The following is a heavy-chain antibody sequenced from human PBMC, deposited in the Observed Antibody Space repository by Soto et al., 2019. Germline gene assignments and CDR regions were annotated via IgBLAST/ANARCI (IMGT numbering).Heavy chain of an antibody. J-gene: IGHJ4*02. D-gene: IGHD2-8*01. CDR2: IYNGGRT. CDR3: ARAPVGMDSINFFDH. CDR1: GDSISSDGYH. V-gene: IGHV4-30-4*01. Sequence: SETLSLTCTVSGDSISSDGYHWSWIRQSPGKGLEWVGYIYNGGRTFYRPSLESRINMSLDATKNSYSLRLTSVTAADTAVYYCARAPVGMDSINFFDHWGQGILVTVSS.